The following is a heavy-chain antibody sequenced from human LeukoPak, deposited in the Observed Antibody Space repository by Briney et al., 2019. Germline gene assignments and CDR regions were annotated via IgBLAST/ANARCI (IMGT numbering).Heavy chain of an antibody. CDR2: IYTSGST. D-gene: IGHD6-13*01. CDR1: GGSISSGSYY. Sequence: NSSETLSLTCTVSGGSISSGSYYWGWIRQPAGKGLEWIGRIYTSGSTNYNPSLKSRVTISVDTSKNQFSLKLSSVTAADTAVYYCARIGIAAAGTISYFYYMDAWGKGTTVTVSS. J-gene: IGHJ6*03. V-gene: IGHV4-61*02. CDR3: ARIGIAAAGTISYFYYMDA.